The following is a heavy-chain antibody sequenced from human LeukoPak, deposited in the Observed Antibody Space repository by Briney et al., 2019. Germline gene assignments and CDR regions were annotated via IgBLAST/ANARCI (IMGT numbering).Heavy chain of an antibody. D-gene: IGHD5-18*01. CDR1: GYTFTSYY. V-gene: IGHV1-46*01. CDR2: INPSGGST. J-gene: IGHJ6*02. CDR3: ARERIPYSYGSCGIYYYYGMDV. Sequence: GASVKVSCKASGYTFTSYYMHWVRQAPGQGLEWMGIINPSGGSTSYAQKFQGRVTMTRDTSTSTVYMELSSLRSEDTAVYYCARERIPYSYGSCGIYYYYGMDVWGQGTTVTVSS.